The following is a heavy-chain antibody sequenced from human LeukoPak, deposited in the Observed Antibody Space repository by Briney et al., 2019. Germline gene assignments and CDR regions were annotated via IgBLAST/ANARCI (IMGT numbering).Heavy chain of an antibody. Sequence: SETLSLTCTVSGGSISSSSYYWGWIRQPPGKGLEWIGSIYYSGSTYYHPSLKSRVTISVDTSKNQFSLKLSSVTAADTAVYYCAREHYYDSSGYRTTAFDIWGQGTMVTVSS. CDR2: IYYSGST. CDR1: GGSISSSSYY. V-gene: IGHV4-39*07. J-gene: IGHJ3*02. CDR3: AREHYYDSSGYRTTAFDI. D-gene: IGHD3-22*01.